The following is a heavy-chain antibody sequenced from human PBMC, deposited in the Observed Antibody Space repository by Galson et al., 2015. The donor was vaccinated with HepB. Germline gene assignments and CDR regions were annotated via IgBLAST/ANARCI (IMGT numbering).Heavy chain of an antibody. Sequence: SLRLSCAASGFTFGSYGMHWVRQAPGKGLEWVAGISYSGSNKYYVDSVKGRFTISRDNSKNTLYLQMNSLRNEDTAVYYCAKSRGVATDDFDYWGQGTLVTVSS. V-gene: IGHV3-30*18. CDR3: AKSRGVATDDFDY. CDR2: ISYSGSNK. CDR1: GFTFGSYG. J-gene: IGHJ4*02. D-gene: IGHD4-23*01.